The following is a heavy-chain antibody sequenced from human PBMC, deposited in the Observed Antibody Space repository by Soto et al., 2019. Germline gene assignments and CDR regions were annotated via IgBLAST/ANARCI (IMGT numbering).Heavy chain of an antibody. CDR3: ARDLAITVPAPMGY. Sequence: QVQLVQSGAEVKKPGSSVRVSCKASGGTFSTYTISWVRQAPGQGLEWMGRIIPIVDRANYAQKFQGRVTITPDNSTSTAYMELSSLRSDDTAVYYCARDLAITVPAPMGYWGQGTLVTVSS. CDR2: IIPIVDRA. V-gene: IGHV1-69*08. CDR1: GGTFSTYT. D-gene: IGHD2-2*01. J-gene: IGHJ4*02.